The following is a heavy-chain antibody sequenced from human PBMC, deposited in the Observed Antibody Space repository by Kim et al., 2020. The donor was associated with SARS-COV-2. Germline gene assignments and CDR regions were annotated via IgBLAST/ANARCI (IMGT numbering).Heavy chain of an antibody. CDR2: ISSSSSYI. D-gene: IGHD2-15*01. V-gene: IGHV3-21*01. J-gene: IGHJ6*02. CDR3: ARDSPTHCSGGSCYPVHYYYYYGMDV. CDR1: GFTFSSYS. Sequence: GGSLRLSCAASGFTFSSYSMNWVRQAPGKGLEWVSSISSSSSYIYYADSVKGRFTISRDNAKNSLYLQMNSLRAEDTAVYYCARDSPTHCSGGSCYPVHYYYYYGMDVWGQGTTVTVSS.